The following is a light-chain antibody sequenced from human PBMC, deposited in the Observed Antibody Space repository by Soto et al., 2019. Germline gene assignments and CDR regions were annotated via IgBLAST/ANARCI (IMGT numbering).Light chain of an antibody. CDR3: YSYASTGTYV. V-gene: IGLV2-23*01. J-gene: IGLJ1*01. CDR1: SSDVGNYNL. CDR2: EGT. Sequence: QSALTQPASVSGSPGQSIAISCTGTSSDVGNYNLVSWYQQHSGKAPKLMIYEGTKRPSGVSDRFSGSKSGNTASLTISGLQAEDEADYYCYSYASTGTYVFGTGTKLTVL.